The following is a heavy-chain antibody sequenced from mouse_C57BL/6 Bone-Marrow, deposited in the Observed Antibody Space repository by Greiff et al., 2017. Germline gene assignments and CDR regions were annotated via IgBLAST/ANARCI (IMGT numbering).Heavy chain of an antibody. D-gene: IGHD2-4*01. Sequence: EVQLQQSGAELVKPGASVKLSCTASGFNIKDYYMHWVKQRTEQGLEWIGRIDPEDGATKYAAKFTGKATLTADTSSNASYLQLSSLTSEDTAVYYCAGGDYDDAMDYWGQGTSVTVSS. CDR2: IDPEDGAT. CDR1: GFNIKDYY. V-gene: IGHV14-2*01. J-gene: IGHJ4*01. CDR3: AGGDYDDAMDY.